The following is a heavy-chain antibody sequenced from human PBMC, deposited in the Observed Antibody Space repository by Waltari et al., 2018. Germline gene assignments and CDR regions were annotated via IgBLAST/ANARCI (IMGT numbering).Heavy chain of an antibody. CDR1: GFTFRDYT. Sequence: EVQLVESGGGLVRPGGSLRLSCVASGFTFRDYTMSWVRHTPARGLEWVASISGCTTYIYYADAGKGRFAISRDNARTSLDLQMNSLKVEDTAVYYCTRGAREEVVVTYLDWKFDVWCRGTLVTVSS. CDR3: TRGAREEVVVTYLDWKFDV. CDR2: ISGCTTYI. J-gene: IGHJ2*01. V-gene: IGHV3-21*01. D-gene: IGHD2-21*02.